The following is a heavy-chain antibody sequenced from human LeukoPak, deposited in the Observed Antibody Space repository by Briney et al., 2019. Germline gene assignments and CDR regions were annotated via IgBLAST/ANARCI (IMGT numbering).Heavy chain of an antibody. CDR1: GGSISTYY. Sequence: PSETLSLTCTVSGGSISTYYWSWIRQSPGKGLEWIGNIYYSGSTNYNPSLKSRITMSVDTSKNQFSLKLNSVTAADTAVYYCGRSNYYSYGMDVWGQGATVAVSS. CDR2: IYYSGST. D-gene: IGHD5/OR15-5a*01. CDR3: GRSNYYSYGMDV. J-gene: IGHJ6*02. V-gene: IGHV4-59*08.